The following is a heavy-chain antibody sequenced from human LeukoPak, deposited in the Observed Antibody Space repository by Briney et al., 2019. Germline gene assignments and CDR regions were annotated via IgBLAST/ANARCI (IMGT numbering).Heavy chain of an antibody. D-gene: IGHD1-14*01. J-gene: IGHJ4*02. V-gene: IGHV3-30*03. CDR2: ISHDGNDK. Sequence: PGRSLRLSCAASGFTLRSYGMHWVRQAPGKGLEWVAVISHDGNDKYYGDSLKGRFTISRDNSKNTLYLQMNSLRAEDTAVYYCARDAGTWGYGYNFDYWGQGTLVCVSS. CDR3: ARDAGTWGYGYNFDY. CDR1: GFTLRSYG.